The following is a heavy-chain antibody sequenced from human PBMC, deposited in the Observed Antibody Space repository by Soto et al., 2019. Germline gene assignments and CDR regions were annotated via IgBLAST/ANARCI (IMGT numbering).Heavy chain of an antibody. Sequence: GGSLRLSCAASGFTFSSYSMNWVRQAPGKGLEWVSSISSSSYIYYADSVKGRFTISRDNAKNSLYLQMNSLRAEDTAVYYCASLTIAAAAGALAFDIWGQGTMVTVSS. J-gene: IGHJ3*02. CDR1: GFTFSSYS. V-gene: IGHV3-21*01. D-gene: IGHD6-13*01. CDR2: ISSSSYI. CDR3: ASLTIAAAAGALAFDI.